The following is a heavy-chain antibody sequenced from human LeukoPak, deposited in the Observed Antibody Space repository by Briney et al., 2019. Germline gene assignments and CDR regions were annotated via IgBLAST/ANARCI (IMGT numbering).Heavy chain of an antibody. V-gene: IGHV4-4*07. CDR2: IYTSGST. J-gene: IGHJ4*02. D-gene: IGHD1-20*01. Sequence: SETLSLTCTVSGDSINNYFWSWIRQPAGKGLEWIGRIYTSGSTNYNPSLKSRVTISVGTSKKQFSLKLNSVTAADTAVYYCARGHLTGRGYFDYWGQGTLVTVSS. CDR1: GDSINNYF. CDR3: ARGHLTGRGYFDY.